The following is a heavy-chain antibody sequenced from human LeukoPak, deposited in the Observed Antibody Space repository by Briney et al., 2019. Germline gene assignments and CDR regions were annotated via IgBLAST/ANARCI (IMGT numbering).Heavy chain of an antibody. CDR1: GFTFSSYS. J-gene: IGHJ4*02. D-gene: IGHD4-11*01. CDR2: ISSSSSYI. V-gene: IGHV3-21*01. Sequence: PGRSLRLSCAASGFTFSSYSMNWVRQAPGKGLEWVSSISSSSSYIYYADSVKGRFTISRDNAKNSLYLQMNSLRAEDTAVYYCARRRGSTVTGQYYFDYWGQGTLVTVSS. CDR3: ARRRGSTVTGQYYFDY.